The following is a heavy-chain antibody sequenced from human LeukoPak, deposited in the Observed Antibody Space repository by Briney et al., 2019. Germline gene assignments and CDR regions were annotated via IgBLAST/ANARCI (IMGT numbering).Heavy chain of an antibody. CDR2: ISGSGGST. CDR3: SNGYYDSSGYYTHLGY. D-gene: IGHD3-22*01. V-gene: IGHV3-23*01. Sequence: GGSLRLSCAASGFTFSSYGLSWVRQAPRKVLEWVSAISGSGGSTYYADSVKGRFTISRDNSKNTLYLQMNSLRAEDTAVYYCSNGYYDSSGYYTHLGYWGQGTLVTVSS. CDR1: GFTFSSYG. J-gene: IGHJ4*02.